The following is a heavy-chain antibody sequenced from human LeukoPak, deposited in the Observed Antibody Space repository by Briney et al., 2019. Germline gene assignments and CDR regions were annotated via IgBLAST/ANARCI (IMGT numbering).Heavy chain of an antibody. CDR2: ISYDGSRK. D-gene: IGHD3-3*01. CDR3: ARDGGYDFWSGFDLDY. CDR1: GFTFSSNA. V-gene: IGHV3-30*10. J-gene: IGHJ4*02. Sequence: GGSLRLSCAASGFTFSSNAMHWVRQAPGKGLEWVAVISYDGSRKYYTDSVKGRFTISRDSSKNTLYLQMNSLRAEDTAVYYCARDGGYDFWSGFDLDYWGQGTLVTVSS.